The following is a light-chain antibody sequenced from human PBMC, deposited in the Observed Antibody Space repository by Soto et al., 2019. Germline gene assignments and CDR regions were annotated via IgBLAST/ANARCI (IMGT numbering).Light chain of an antibody. V-gene: IGKV1-5*03. CDR2: KAS. Sequence: DIQMTQSPSTLSASVGDRVTITCRASQSISTYLAWYQQKPGKAPKLLIYKASILESGVPSRFSGSGSGTEFALTTTSLQPDDFATYHCQHYHLYSPWTFGQGTKVEIK. J-gene: IGKJ1*01. CDR1: QSISTY. CDR3: QHYHLYSPWT.